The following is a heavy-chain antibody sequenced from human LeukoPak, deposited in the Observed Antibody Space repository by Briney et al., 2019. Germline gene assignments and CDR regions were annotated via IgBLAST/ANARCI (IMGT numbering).Heavy chain of an antibody. CDR3: AREEITMVRGVITDWYFDL. J-gene: IGHJ2*01. CDR1: GYTFTSYG. Sequence: ASVKVSCKASGYTFTSYGISWVRQAPGQGLEWMGWISTYNGNTNYARKLQGRVTMTTGTSTSTAYMELRSLRSDDTAVYYCAREEITMVRGVITDWYFDLWGRGTLVTVSS. V-gene: IGHV1-18*01. CDR2: ISTYNGNT. D-gene: IGHD3-10*01.